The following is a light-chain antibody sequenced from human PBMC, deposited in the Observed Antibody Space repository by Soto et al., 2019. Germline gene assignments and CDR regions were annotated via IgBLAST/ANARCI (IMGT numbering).Light chain of an antibody. CDR1: QSVSINY. Sequence: EIVLTQSPGTLSLSPGERATLSCRASQSVSINYVAWYQQRPGQAPRLLIYGASGRATGIPDRFSGSESGTDFTLTISRVEAEDSAVYYCQQYNKWPQTFGQGTRLEIK. CDR3: QQYNKWPQT. CDR2: GAS. J-gene: IGKJ5*01. V-gene: IGKV3-20*01.